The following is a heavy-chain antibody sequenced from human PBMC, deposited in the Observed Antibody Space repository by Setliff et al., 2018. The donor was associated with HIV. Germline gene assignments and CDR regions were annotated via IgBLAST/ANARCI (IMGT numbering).Heavy chain of an antibody. Sequence: PGGSLRLSCLTSEFMFEDFGMNWVRQGPGKGLEWVAGISWNSNNTGYGDSVKGRFTISRDDSKNTLYLQMNSLRVDDTAVYYCAKGVKWLDPWGQGTLVTVSS. D-gene: IGHD3-16*01. CDR3: AKGVKWLDP. V-gene: IGHV3-20*04. CDR1: EFMFEDFG. CDR2: ISWNSNNT. J-gene: IGHJ5*02.